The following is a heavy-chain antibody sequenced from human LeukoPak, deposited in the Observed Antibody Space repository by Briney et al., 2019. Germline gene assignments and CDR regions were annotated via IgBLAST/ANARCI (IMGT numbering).Heavy chain of an antibody. CDR3: ARGRYYYDSSGPHYFDY. V-gene: IGHV4-34*01. Sequence: SETLSLTCAVYGGSFSGYYWSWIRQPPGKGLEWIGEISHSGSTNYNPSLKSRVTISVDTSKNQFSLKLSSVTAADTAVYYCARGRYYYDSSGPHYFDYWGQGTLVTVSS. J-gene: IGHJ4*02. D-gene: IGHD3-22*01. CDR2: ISHSGST. CDR1: GGSFSGYY.